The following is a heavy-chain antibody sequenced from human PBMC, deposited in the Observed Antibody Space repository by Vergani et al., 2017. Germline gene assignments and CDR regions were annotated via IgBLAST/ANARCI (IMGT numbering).Heavy chain of an antibody. D-gene: IGHD3-22*01. CDR1: GFTFSSYG. CDR3: AKPGLSSMIVVVFLAFDI. CDR2: IRYDGSNK. J-gene: IGHJ3*02. Sequence: QVQLVESGGGVVQPGGSLRLSCAASGFTFSSYGMHWVRQAPGKGLEWVAFIRYDGSNKYYADSVKGRFTISRDNSKNTLYLQMNSLRAEDTAVYYCAKPGLSSMIVVVFLAFDIWGQGTMVTVSS. V-gene: IGHV3-30*02.